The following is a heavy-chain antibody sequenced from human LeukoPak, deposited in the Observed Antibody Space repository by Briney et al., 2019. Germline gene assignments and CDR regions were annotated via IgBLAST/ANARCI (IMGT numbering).Heavy chain of an antibody. Sequence: PGGSLRLSCAASGFTFSDYYMSWIRQAPGKGLEWISYISSSDVIWYADSVKGRFTISRDDTKNSLYLRMNSLRAEDTALYYCILSSGYMYYFDYWGQGTLVTVSS. CDR3: ILSSGYMYYFDY. D-gene: IGHD3-22*01. CDR1: GFTFSDYY. J-gene: IGHJ4*02. CDR2: ISSSDVI. V-gene: IGHV3-11*01.